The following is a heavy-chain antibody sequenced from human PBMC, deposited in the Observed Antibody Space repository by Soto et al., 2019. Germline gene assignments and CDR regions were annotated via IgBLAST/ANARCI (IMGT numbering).Heavy chain of an antibody. J-gene: IGHJ3*02. CDR2: LYSDGTT. CDR1: GFSFRNNY. V-gene: IGHV3-53*01. D-gene: IGHD4-4*01. Sequence: EVQVVESGGGLMQPGDSLRISCAASGFSFRNNYISWVRQAPGKGLEWVSVLYSDGTTHSADSLKGRFTMSRDSSKYTVYLQMSGLRAEDTAMYYCAITVCARDGFDIWGPGTMVTVSS. CDR3: AITVCARDGFDI.